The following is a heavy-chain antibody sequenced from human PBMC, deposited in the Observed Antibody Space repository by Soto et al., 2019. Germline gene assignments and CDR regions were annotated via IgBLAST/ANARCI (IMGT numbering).Heavy chain of an antibody. CDR2: IYFTGNT. Sequence: PSETLSLTCTASCGSITSSSHFWGWVRQPPGKGLEWIGTIYFTGNTYYTPSLKSRLTMSIDTSKNEFSLRLNSVTAADTAVYYCAGQTFTLAGGSYGRSNWFDPRGPGHLVNVSS. CDR3: AGQTFTLAGGSYGRSNWFDP. D-gene: IGHD3-16*01. CDR1: CGSITSSSHF. V-gene: IGHV4-39*01. J-gene: IGHJ5*02.